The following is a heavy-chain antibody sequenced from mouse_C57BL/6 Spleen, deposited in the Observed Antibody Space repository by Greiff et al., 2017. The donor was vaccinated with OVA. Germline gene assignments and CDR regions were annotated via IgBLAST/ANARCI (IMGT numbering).Heavy chain of an antibody. CDR2: IDPEDGET. CDR1: GFNIKDYY. D-gene: IGHD1-1*01. CDR3: PTVVATRAHYCGD. J-gene: IGHJ2*01. V-gene: IGHV14-2*01. Sequence: VHVKQSGAELVKPGASVKLSCTASGFNIKDYYMHWVKQRTEQGLEWIGRIDPEDGETKYAPKFQGKATITAATSSNTAYLQLISRTSEDTAVYACPTVVATRAHYCGDWRQGTTLTVTS.